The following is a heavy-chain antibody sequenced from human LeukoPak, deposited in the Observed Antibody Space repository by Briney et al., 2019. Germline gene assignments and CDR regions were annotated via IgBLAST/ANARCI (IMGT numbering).Heavy chain of an antibody. V-gene: IGHV1-69*04. CDR3: ARDNTVLPSTFDY. CDR1: GGTFSSYA. D-gene: IGHD2-8*02. J-gene: IGHJ4*02. CDR2: IIPILGIA. Sequence: SVKVSCKASGGTFSSYAISWVRQAPGQGLEWMGRIIPILGIANYAQKFQGRVTITADKSTSTAYMELSSLRSEDTAVYYCARDNTVLPSTFDYWDQGTLVTVSS.